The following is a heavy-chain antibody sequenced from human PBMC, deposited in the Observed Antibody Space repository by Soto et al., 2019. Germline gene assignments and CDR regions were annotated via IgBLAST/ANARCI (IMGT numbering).Heavy chain of an antibody. CDR2: ISHEESIK. CDR3: AREDESSGYAGTFHH. D-gene: IGHD3-22*01. J-gene: IGHJ1*01. V-gene: IGHV3-30*04. Sequence: QVQLVESGGGVVQPGRSLRLSCAASGFSLSDRVMHWVRQAPGKQLEWVAVISHEESIKAYTDSVKGRFTIYRDIAKNTPYLQINSLRAEDTAVYYCAREDESSGYAGTFHHWGQGTLVTVSS. CDR1: GFSLSDRV.